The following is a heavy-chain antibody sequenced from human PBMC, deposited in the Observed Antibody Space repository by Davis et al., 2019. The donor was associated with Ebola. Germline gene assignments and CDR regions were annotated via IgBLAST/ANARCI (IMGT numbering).Heavy chain of an antibody. CDR2: ISWNSGSI. D-gene: IGHD3-22*01. V-gene: IGHV3-9*01. J-gene: IGHJ4*02. Sequence: PGGSLRLSCAASGFTFDAYAMHWVRQAPGKGLEWVSGISWNSGSIGYADSVKGRFTISRDNAKNSLYLQMNSLRAEDTALYYCAKDTDPMSSGPVDYWGQGTLVTVSS. CDR1: GFTFDAYA. CDR3: AKDTDPMSSGPVDY.